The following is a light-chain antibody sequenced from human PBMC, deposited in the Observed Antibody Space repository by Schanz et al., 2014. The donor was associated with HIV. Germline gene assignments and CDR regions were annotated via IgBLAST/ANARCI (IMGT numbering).Light chain of an antibody. J-gene: IGLJ1*01. Sequence: QSALAQPASMSASPGQSITISCVGSGTDISDDNYVSWYQHHPGTAPKLLIYSNNQRPSGVSNRFSGSKSGNTASLTISGLQADDEADYYCSSYTSSNTYVFGTGTKLTVL. CDR3: SSYTSSNTYV. V-gene: IGLV2-14*03. CDR2: SNN. CDR1: GTDISDDNY.